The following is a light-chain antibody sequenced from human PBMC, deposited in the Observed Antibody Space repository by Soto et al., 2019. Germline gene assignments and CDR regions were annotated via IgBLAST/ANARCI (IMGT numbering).Light chain of an antibody. V-gene: IGLV2-14*01. J-gene: IGLJ2*01. CDR1: SSDVGGYNY. CDR3: SSHTSSSTLV. Sequence: QSALTQPASMSGSPGRSITISCTGTSSDVGGYNYVSWYQQHPGKAPKLMIYEVSNRPSGISNRFSGSKSGNMASLTISGLQAEDEADYYCSSHTSSSTLVFGGGTKVTVL. CDR2: EVS.